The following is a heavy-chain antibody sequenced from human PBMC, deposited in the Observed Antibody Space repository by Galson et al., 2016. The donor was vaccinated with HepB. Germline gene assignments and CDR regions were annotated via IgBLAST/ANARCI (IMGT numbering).Heavy chain of an antibody. CDR1: GFTFSCCS. J-gene: IGHJ2*01. CDR2: IGTEGRTK. V-gene: IGHV3-30*03. CDR3: AREGAWGKWYFYL. D-gene: IGHD7-27*01. Sequence: SLRLSCAASGFTFSCCSIHWVRQVPGKGLEWVAVIGTEGRTKFYADSVRGRFTISSDNSENTVYLQMSSLRREDTAVYYCAREGAWGKWYFYLWGRGSLVTVSS.